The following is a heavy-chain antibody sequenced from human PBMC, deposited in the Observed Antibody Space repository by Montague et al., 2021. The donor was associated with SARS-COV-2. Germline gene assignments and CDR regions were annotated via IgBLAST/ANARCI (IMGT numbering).Heavy chain of an antibody. CDR2: ICHSSST. D-gene: IGHD3-10*01. CDR3: ARVKRELGVGYVFDI. V-gene: IGHV4-39*01. Sequence: SETLSLTCTVSGGSISSSYYYWAWIRQPPGKGLKWIRSICHSSSTFYNPSLKSRVTMSADMSKYQFSLRLSTVTAADAALYSCARVKRELGVGYVFDIWGQGTMVTVSS. CDR1: GGSISSSYYY. J-gene: IGHJ3*02.